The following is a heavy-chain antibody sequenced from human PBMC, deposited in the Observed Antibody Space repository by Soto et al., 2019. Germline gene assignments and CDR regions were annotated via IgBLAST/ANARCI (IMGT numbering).Heavy chain of an antibody. CDR2: IDHSGRT. CDR1: GGSLNDYW. V-gene: IGHV4-34*01. Sequence: QVQLQQWGAGLLKPSETLSLTCVVSGGSLNDYWWTWIRQTPGKGLEWIGEIDHSGRTNYNPSLNSRVIISLDTPQNQFSLKLTSVTAADTAVYDCARDFGAGARFDHWGQGTRVTVSS. D-gene: IGHD3-10*01. J-gene: IGHJ4*02. CDR3: ARDFGAGARFDH.